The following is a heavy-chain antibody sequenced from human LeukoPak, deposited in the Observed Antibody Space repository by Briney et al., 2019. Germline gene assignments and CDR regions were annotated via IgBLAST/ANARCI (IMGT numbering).Heavy chain of an antibody. CDR2: IYYSGST. CDR1: GGSISSSSYY. Sequence: SETLSLTCTVSGGSISSSSYYWGWIRQPPGKGLEWIGSIYYSGSTYYNPSLKSRVTISVDTSKNQFSLKLSSVTAADTAVYYCARQGRGYSYGYSGISAYYFDYWGQGTLVTVSS. J-gene: IGHJ4*02. V-gene: IGHV4-39*01. D-gene: IGHD5-18*01. CDR3: ARQGRGYSYGYSGISAYYFDY.